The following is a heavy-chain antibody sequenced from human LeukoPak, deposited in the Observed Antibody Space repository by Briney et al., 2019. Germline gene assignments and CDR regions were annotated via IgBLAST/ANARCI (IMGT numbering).Heavy chain of an antibody. CDR3: ARDPLWLPEENGY. CDR1: GFTFSSYS. D-gene: IGHD6-19*01. CDR2: ISSSSSTI. Sequence: GGSLRLSCAASGFTFSSYSMNWVRQAPGKGLEWVSYISSSSSTIYYADSVKGRLTISRDNAKNSLYLQMNGLRAEDTAVYYCARDPLWLPEENGYWGQGTLVTVSS. J-gene: IGHJ4*02. V-gene: IGHV3-48*01.